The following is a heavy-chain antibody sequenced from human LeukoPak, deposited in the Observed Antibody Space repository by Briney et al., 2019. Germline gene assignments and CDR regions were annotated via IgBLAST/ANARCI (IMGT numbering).Heavy chain of an antibody. CDR3: ARYRGANGYYFDY. D-gene: IGHD3-10*01. CDR1: GGSISSSNW. J-gene: IGHJ4*02. V-gene: IGHV4-4*02. Sequence: SETLSLTCAVSGGSISSSNWWSWVRQPPGKGLEWIGEIYHSGSTNYNPSLKSRVTISVDKSKNQLSLKLSSVTAADTAVYYCARYRGANGYYFDYWGQGTLVTVSS. CDR2: IYHSGST.